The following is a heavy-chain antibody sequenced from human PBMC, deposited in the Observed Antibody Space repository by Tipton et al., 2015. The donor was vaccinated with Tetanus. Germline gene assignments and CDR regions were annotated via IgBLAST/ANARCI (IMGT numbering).Heavy chain of an antibody. CDR2: IFYSGNT. J-gene: IGHJ6*02. V-gene: IGHV4-59*01. Sequence: GLVKPSETLTLTCTVSGDPMNDFYWSWIRQPPGKGLEWIGHIFYSGNTDYNPSLKSRVTISVDTSRKQFSLRLSSVTAADTAVYYCVRGGNFYAMDVWGQGTTVIVSS. CDR3: VRGGNFYAMDV. D-gene: IGHD3-16*01. CDR1: GDPMNDFY.